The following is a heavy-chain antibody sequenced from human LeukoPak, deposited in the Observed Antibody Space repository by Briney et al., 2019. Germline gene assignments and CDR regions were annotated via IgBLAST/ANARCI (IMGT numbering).Heavy chain of an antibody. CDR2: VSSGSGYI. V-gene: IGHV3-21*01. CDR3: ARDGWPGSSYYRPFDY. D-gene: IGHD6-13*01. Sequence: GGSLRLSCAASGFTFSSYSINWVRQAPGKRLEWVSSVSSGSGYIYYADSVKGRFTISRDDAKSSLYLQMNSLRADDTAVYYCARDGWPGSSYYRPFDYWGQGTLVTVSS. J-gene: IGHJ4*02. CDR1: GFTFSSYS.